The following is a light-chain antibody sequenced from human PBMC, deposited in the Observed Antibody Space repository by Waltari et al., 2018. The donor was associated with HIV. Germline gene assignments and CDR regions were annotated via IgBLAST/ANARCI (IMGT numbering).Light chain of an antibody. CDR2: GAS. Sequence: EIVMTQSPATLSVSPGERATLSCRASQSVSSNLAWYQRKPGQAPRLLIFGASTRATGIPARFSGGGSGTEFTLTISSLQSEDSAVYYCQQYNNWPLMYTFGQGTKLDIK. J-gene: IGKJ2*01. V-gene: IGKV3-15*01. CDR3: QQYNNWPLMYT. CDR1: QSVSSN.